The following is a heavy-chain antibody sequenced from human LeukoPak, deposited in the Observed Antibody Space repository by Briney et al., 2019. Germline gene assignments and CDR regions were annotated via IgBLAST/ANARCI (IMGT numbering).Heavy chain of an antibody. V-gene: IGHV4-31*03. D-gene: IGHD3-10*01. CDR1: GGSNSSGGYY. CDR3: ARSKREFNWLDP. CDR2: IYYSGST. Sequence: SETLSLTCIVSGGSNSSGGYYWSWIRQHPGKGLEWIGYIYYSGSTYYNPSLKSRVTMSVDTSKNQFSLNLSSVTAADTAVYYCARSKREFNWLDPWGQGTLVTVSS. J-gene: IGHJ5*02.